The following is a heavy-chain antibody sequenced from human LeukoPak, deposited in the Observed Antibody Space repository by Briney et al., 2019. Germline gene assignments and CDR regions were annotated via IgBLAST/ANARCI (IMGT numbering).Heavy chain of an antibody. D-gene: IGHD2-21*02. CDR2: INPDGSST. Sequence: PGGSLRLSCAASGFTFSRSWMHCVRQAPGKGLVWVSRINPDGSSTSHADSVKGRFTISRDNAKNTLYLQMDSLRAEDTAVYYCTRELGGDRDYWGQGTLVTVSS. J-gene: IGHJ4*02. CDR3: TRELGGDRDY. V-gene: IGHV3-74*01. CDR1: GFTFSRSW.